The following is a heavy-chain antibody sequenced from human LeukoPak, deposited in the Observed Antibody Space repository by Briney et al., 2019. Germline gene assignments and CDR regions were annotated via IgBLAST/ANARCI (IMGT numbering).Heavy chain of an antibody. CDR1: GYTFTSYG. CDR2: ISAYNGNT. CDR3: ARDDLVIGGYYYGMDV. D-gene: IGHD3-9*01. Sequence: ASVKVSCKASGYTFTSYGISWVRQAPGQGLEWMGWISAYNGNTNYAQKLQGRVTMTTDTSTSTAYMELRSLRSDDTAVYYCARDDLVIGGYYYGMDVWGQGTTVTVSS. V-gene: IGHV1-18*01. J-gene: IGHJ6*02.